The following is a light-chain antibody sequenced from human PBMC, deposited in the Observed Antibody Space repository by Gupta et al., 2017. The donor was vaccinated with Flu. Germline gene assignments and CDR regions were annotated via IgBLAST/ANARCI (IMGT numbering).Light chain of an antibody. CDR3: QQSYNVVWT. CDR2: TAS. J-gene: IGKJ1*01. CDR1: QSISHF. V-gene: IGKV1-39*01. Sequence: DIQMTQSPSSLSASVGDRVTITCRASQSISHFLNWYQQKPGKAPQLLIYTASNLQSGVPSRFSGSGSGTDFTLSISDLQPEDSATYYCQQSYNVVWTFGQGTKVEI.